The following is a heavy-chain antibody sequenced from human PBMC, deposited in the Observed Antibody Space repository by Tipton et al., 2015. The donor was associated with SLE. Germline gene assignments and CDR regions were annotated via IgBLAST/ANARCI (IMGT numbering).Heavy chain of an antibody. CDR2: IYYSGST. CDR1: GGSFSGYY. D-gene: IGHD1-26*01. V-gene: IGHV4-59*08. Sequence: TLSLTCAVYGGSFSGYYWSWIRQPPGKGLEWIGYIYYSGSTYYNPSLKSRVTISVDTSKNQFSLKLSSVTAADTAVYYCARGGEGASFGKYDFRGQGTLVTVSS. J-gene: IGHJ4*02. CDR3: ARGGEGASFGKYDF.